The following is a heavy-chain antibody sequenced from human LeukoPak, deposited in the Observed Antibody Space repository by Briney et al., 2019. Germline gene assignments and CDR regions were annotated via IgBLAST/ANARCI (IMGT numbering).Heavy chain of an antibody. V-gene: IGHV1-69*13. D-gene: IGHD2-2*01. CDR3: ARVAAAIPRWYFDL. CDR1: GGVITNYA. J-gene: IGHJ2*01. Sequence: SVKVSCKSSGGVITNYAISWVRQAPGQGLEWVGVIIPIFGTSNYAQKFQGRVTITADQSTNTAYMELSSLTSEDTGVYYCARVAAAIPRWYFDLWGRGTLVTVSS. CDR2: IIPIFGTS.